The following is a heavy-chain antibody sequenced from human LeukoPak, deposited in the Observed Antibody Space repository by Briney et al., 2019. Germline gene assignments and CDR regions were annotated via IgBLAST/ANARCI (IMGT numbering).Heavy chain of an antibody. CDR3: ARVIAVADQNWFDP. CDR2: INPNNGDT. CDR1: GYTFTGYY. Sequence: ASVKVSCKASGYTFTGYYMHCVRQAPGQGLEWMGWINPNNGDTNYAQKFQGRVTMTRDTSITTAYMELSRLRSDDTAVYFCARVIAVADQNWFDPWGQGTLVTVSS. J-gene: IGHJ5*02. D-gene: IGHD6-19*01. V-gene: IGHV1-2*02.